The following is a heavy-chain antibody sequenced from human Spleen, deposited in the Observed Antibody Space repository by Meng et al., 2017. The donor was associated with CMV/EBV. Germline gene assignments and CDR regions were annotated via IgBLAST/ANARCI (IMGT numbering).Heavy chain of an antibody. D-gene: IGHD6-13*01. CDR2: ISASGTFT. V-gene: IGHV3-23*01. Sequence: GESLKISCAASGFTFSSYAMSWVRQAPGKGLEWVSLISASGTFTHYADSVKGRFTISRDRSKEMVYLQLNSLRAEDTAEYYRAKGTAVGNLEYYYSMHVWGQGTTVTVSS. CDR3: AKGTAVGNLEYYYSMHV. CDR1: GFTFSSYA. J-gene: IGHJ6*02.